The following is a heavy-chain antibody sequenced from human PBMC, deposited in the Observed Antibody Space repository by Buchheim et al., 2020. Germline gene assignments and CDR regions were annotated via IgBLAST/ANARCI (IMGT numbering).Heavy chain of an antibody. D-gene: IGHD6-6*01. CDR2: IYHIGDT. Sequence: QVQLQESGPGLLKPAETLSLTCIVSGGSITSGNYYWAWIRQPPGKGLEWIASIYHIGDTYYNPSLKSRVTISVDTSKNPFSVKLNSVTATDTAVYYCARHPPLGLQSTSSGWLDAWGQGTL. V-gene: IGHV4-39*01. CDR3: ARHPPLGLQSTSSGWLDA. J-gene: IGHJ5*02. CDR1: GGSITSGNYY.